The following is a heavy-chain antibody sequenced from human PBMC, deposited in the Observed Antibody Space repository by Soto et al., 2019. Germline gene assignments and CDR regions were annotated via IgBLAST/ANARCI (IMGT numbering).Heavy chain of an antibody. Sequence: GGSLRLSCAASGFTFSSYDIHWFRQSTGKGLEWVSAIGTAGDPYYPGSVKGRFTISRENAKNSLYLQMNSLRAGDTAVYYCARSVYDSSGYYLDYWGQGTLVTVSS. CDR1: GFTFSSYD. CDR3: ARSVYDSSGYYLDY. CDR2: IGTAGDP. V-gene: IGHV3-13*05. J-gene: IGHJ4*02. D-gene: IGHD3-22*01.